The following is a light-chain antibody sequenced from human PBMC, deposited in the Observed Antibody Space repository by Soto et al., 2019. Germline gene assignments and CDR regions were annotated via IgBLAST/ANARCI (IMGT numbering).Light chain of an antibody. CDR2: EVT. V-gene: IGLV2-8*01. Sequence: QSARTQPPSASGSPGQSVTISCTGTSSDVGGYDYVSWYQQHPGKAPKLMIYEVTIRPSGVSDRFSGSKPGNTASLTVSGLQAEDEADYYCSSYTGGNPSYVFGTGTKVTVL. CDR3: SSYTGGNPSYV. J-gene: IGLJ1*01. CDR1: SSDVGGYDY.